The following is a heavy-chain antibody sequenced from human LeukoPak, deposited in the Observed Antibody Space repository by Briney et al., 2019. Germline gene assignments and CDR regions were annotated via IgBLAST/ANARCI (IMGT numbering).Heavy chain of an antibody. V-gene: IGHV3-9*01. D-gene: IGHD3-9*01. Sequence: QPGGSLRLSCAASGFTFDDYAMYWVRQAPGKGLEWVSRITWKSDRIAYADSVKGRFTISRDNAKNSLYLQMNSLRAEDTALYYCAKGDILASSEYFDYWGQGTLVTVSS. CDR1: GFTFDDYA. J-gene: IGHJ4*02. CDR3: AKGDILASSEYFDY. CDR2: ITWKSDRI.